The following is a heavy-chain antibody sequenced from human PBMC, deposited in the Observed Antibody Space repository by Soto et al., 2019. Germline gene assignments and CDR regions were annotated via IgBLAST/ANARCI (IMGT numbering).Heavy chain of an antibody. V-gene: IGHV3-7*03. CDR2: IKQDGSEK. J-gene: IGHJ4*02. D-gene: IGHD2-21*01. CDR3: AKDAVYNDGLWLMDH. Sequence: PGGSLILSCSASGVTFRSYWMSWVRQAPGKGLEWVANIKQDGSEKYYVDSVKGRFTISRDNSRNTVYLQMTDLRADDTALYYCAKDAVYNDGLWLMDHWGQGTQVTVSS. CDR1: GVTFRSYW.